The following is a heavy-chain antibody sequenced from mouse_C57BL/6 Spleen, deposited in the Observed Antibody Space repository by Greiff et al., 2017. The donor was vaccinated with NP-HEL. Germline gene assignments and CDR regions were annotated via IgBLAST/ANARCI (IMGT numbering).Heavy chain of an antibody. CDR3: ARSNEGYDGYYFDY. Sequence: VQLQQPGAELVRPGSSVKLSCKASGYTFTSYWMHWVKQRPIQGLEWIGNIDPSDSDTHYNQKFKDKATLTVDKSSSTAYMQLSSLTSEDSAVYYCARSNEGYDGYYFDYWGQGTTLTVSS. CDR2: IDPSDSDT. D-gene: IGHD2-3*01. CDR1: GYTFTSYW. V-gene: IGHV1-52*01. J-gene: IGHJ2*01.